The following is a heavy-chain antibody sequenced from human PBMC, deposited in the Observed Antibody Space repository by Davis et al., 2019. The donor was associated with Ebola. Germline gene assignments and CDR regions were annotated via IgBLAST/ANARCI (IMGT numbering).Heavy chain of an antibody. Sequence: GGSLRLSCAASGFTFSSYAMSWVRQAPGKGLEWVSAISGSGGSTYYADSVKGRFTISRDNSKNTLYLQMNSLRAEDTAVYYCARDQDIVVVPAAIYYYYGMDVWGKGTTVTVSS. D-gene: IGHD2-2*01. V-gene: IGHV3-23*01. J-gene: IGHJ6*04. CDR3: ARDQDIVVVPAAIYYYYGMDV. CDR1: GFTFSSYA. CDR2: ISGSGGST.